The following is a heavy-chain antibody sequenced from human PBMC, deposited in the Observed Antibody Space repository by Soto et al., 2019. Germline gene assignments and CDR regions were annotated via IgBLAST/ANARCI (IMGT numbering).Heavy chain of an antibody. V-gene: IGHV3-9*01. CDR1: GFTFDDYA. CDR3: AKGGQLLSEGGGY. Sequence: EVQLVESGGGLVQPGRSLRLSCAASGFTFDDYAMHWVRQAPGKGLEWVSGISWKSGSIGYADSVKGRFTISRDNAKNSRSLQMNSLRAEDTALYYCAKGGQLLSEGGGYWGQGTLVTVSS. D-gene: IGHD1-26*01. J-gene: IGHJ4*02. CDR2: ISWKSGSI.